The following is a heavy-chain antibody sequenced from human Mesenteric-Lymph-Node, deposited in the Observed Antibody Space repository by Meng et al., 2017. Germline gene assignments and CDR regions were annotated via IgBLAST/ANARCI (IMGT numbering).Heavy chain of an antibody. Sequence: SQTLSLTCAVYGGSFSGYYWSWIRQPPGKGLEWIGEINHSGSTNYNPSLKSRVTISVDTSKNQFSLKLSSVTAADTAVYFCASTCGGGSCAYFDSWGQGTLVTVSS. CDR1: GGSFSGYY. CDR2: INHSGST. V-gene: IGHV4-34*01. J-gene: IGHJ4*02. D-gene: IGHD2-15*01. CDR3: ASTCGGGSCAYFDS.